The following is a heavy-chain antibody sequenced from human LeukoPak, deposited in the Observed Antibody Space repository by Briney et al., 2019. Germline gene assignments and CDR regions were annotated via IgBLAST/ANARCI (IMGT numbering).Heavy chain of an antibody. J-gene: IGHJ6*03. Sequence: SVKVCCKPSGGTINDYAVYWVRQAPGQGLEWMARIIPLFGTVNYAQNFQDRLTLSADKSTNTAHMELSSLRFDDTAIYYCATPPPGYSFSNHYYYMDAWGRGTTVTVSS. CDR3: ATPPPGYSFSNHYYYMDA. CDR2: IIPLFGTV. CDR1: GGTINDYA. D-gene: IGHD1-1*01. V-gene: IGHV1-69*06.